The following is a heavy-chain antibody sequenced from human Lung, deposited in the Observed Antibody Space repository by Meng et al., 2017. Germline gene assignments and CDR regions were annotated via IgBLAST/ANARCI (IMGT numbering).Heavy chain of an antibody. V-gene: IGHV7-4-1*02. D-gene: IGHD2/OR15-2a*01. J-gene: IGHJ5*02. CDR3: ARGGDFDP. Sequence: QVQLGQSGSELKKPGDSVKVSCKASGYTFTTYTINWVRQAHGRGLEWMGWISTNTGNPTYVQGFTGRFVFSLDTSVSTAYLQISSLEAADTAVYYCARGGDFDPWGQGTLVTVSS. CDR2: ISTNTGNP. CDR1: GYTFTTYT.